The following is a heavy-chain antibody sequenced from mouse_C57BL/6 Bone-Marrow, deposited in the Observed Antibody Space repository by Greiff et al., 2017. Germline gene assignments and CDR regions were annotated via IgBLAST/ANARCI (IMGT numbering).Heavy chain of an antibody. D-gene: IGHD2-5*01. CDR3: AKPYYSNYWYFDV. J-gene: IGHJ1*03. Sequence: VQLQQPGAELVKPGASVKMSCKASGYTFTSYWITWVKQRPGQGLEWIGDIYPGSGSTNYNEKFKSKATLTVDTSSSTAYMQLISLTSEDSAVYSCAKPYYSNYWYFDVWGTGTTVTVSS. CDR2: IYPGSGST. V-gene: IGHV1-55*01. CDR1: GYTFTSYW.